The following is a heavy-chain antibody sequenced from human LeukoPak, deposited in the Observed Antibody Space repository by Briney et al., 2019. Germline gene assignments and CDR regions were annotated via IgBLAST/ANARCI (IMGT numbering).Heavy chain of an antibody. D-gene: IGHD3-10*01. CDR3: ARASGIGTLDY. J-gene: IGHJ4*02. CDR2: ISSSSSYI. CDR1: GFTFSSYS. Sequence: GGSLRLSCAASGFTFSSYSMHWVRQAPGKGLEWVSYISSSSSYIYYADSVKGRFTISRDNAKNSLYLQMNSLRAEDTAVYYCARASGIGTLDYWGQGTLVTVSS. V-gene: IGHV3-21*01.